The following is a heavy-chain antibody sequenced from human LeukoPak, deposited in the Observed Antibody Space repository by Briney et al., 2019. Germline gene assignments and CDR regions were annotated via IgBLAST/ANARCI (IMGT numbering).Heavy chain of an antibody. V-gene: IGHV3-15*01. CDR2: IKSKTDGGTT. CDR3: AGAGYGGIRAKDAFDI. D-gene: IGHD4-23*01. J-gene: IGHJ3*02. Sequence: PGGSLRLSCAASGFTFSNAWMSWVRQAPGKGLEWVGRIKSKTDGGTTDYAAPVKGRFTISRDDSKNTLYLQMNSLRAEDTAVYYCAGAGYGGIRAKDAFDIWGQGTMVTVSS. CDR1: GFTFSNAW.